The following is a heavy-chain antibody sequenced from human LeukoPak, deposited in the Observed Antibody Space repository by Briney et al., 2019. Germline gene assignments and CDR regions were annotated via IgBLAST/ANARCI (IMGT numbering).Heavy chain of an antibody. V-gene: IGHV4-39*07. D-gene: IGHD3-16*02. Sequence: PSETLSLTCTVSGGYISSSSYYWGWIRQPPGKGLEWIGSIYYSGSIYYNPSLKSRVTIPVDTSKNQFSLRLSSVTAADTAVYYCARYDVWGSYRAFDYWGQGTLVTVSS. CDR3: ARYDVWGSYRAFDY. CDR2: IYYSGSI. CDR1: GGYISSSSYY. J-gene: IGHJ4*02.